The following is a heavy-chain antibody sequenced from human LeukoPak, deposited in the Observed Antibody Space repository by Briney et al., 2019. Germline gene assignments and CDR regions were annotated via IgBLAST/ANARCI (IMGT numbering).Heavy chain of an antibody. D-gene: IGHD2-2*01. CDR3: ARRVSSTSCFDY. J-gene: IGHJ4*02. Sequence: SVKVSCKASGGTFSSYAISWVRQAPGQGLEWMGGIIPIFGTANYAQKFQGRVTITADESTSTAYMELSSLRSEDTAVYYCARRVSSTSCFDYWGQGTLVTVPS. V-gene: IGHV1-69*13. CDR2: IIPIFGTA. CDR1: GGTFSSYA.